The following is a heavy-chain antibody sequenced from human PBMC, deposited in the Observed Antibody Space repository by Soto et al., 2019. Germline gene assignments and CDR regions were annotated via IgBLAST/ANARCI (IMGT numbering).Heavy chain of an antibody. V-gene: IGHV1-2*02. D-gene: IGHD3-3*01. Sequence: HLVQSGAEVKQPGASVKVSCKACGYTFKDYFLHWVRQDPGQGLEWMGWINPNNGGTDYAQKFQGRVTMTRDTSISTAYMEVSGLRSGDTAVYYCARDPSPDFWSGYYDYWGQGTLITVSS. CDR2: INPNNGGT. J-gene: IGHJ4*02. CDR1: GYTFKDYF. CDR3: ARDPSPDFWSGYYDY.